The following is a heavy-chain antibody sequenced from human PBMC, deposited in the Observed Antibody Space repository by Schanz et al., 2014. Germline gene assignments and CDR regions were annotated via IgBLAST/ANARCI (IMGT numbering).Heavy chain of an antibody. D-gene: IGHD4-17*01. CDR1: GYTFVSYS. CDR3: ARELRLEYYFDY. V-gene: IGHV1-46*01. J-gene: IGHJ4*02. Sequence: QVHLVQSGAEVKKPGASVKVSCKASGYTFVSYSMHWVRQAPGQGLEWMGIINPSGGGTSYALRFQDRVTVTRDTSRSTVYMELSSLRSDDTAVYYCARELRLEYYFDYWGQGTLVTVSS. CDR2: INPSGGGT.